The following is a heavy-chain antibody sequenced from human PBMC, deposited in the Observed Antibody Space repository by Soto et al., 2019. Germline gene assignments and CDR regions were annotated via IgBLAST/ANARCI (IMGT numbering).Heavy chain of an antibody. Sequence: EVQQVESGGGLVQPGGSLRLSCAASGLTITSYTMNWVRQAPGKGLEWVSFISSSSSTIYYADSVKGRFTISRDNAKNSLYLQMNSLRDEDTAVYCCARDRGYTYGFDFWGQGALVTVSS. CDR3: ARDRGYTYGFDF. V-gene: IGHV3-48*02. CDR1: GLTITSYT. D-gene: IGHD5-18*01. CDR2: ISSSSSTI. J-gene: IGHJ4*02.